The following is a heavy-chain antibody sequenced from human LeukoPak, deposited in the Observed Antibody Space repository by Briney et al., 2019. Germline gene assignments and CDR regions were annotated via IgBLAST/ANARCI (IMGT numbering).Heavy chain of an antibody. CDR3: ASQSYARFDP. J-gene: IGHJ5*02. CDR1: GFTFSDHY. CDR2: IQPDGSEQ. D-gene: IGHD3-16*01. V-gene: IGHV3-7*01. Sequence: PGGSLRLSCATSGFTFSDHYMTWIRQAPGKGLEWVGNIQPDGSEQYPVDSVKGRFTISRDNARNSLFLQMNSLRVDDTAVYYCASQSYARFDPWGQGTLVTVSS.